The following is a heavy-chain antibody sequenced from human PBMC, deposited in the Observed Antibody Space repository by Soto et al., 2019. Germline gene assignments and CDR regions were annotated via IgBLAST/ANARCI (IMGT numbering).Heavy chain of an antibody. CDR2: ITTSSAYI. Sequence: EVQLVESGGGLVKPGGSLRLSCAASGFTFNTYAMNWVRQAPGKGLEWVSSITTSSAYIYSADSLNGRITISRDNAKNSLFLQMNSLRAEDPAVYDCVRSGTARLLRHSWFDTWGQGTLVTVSS. D-gene: IGHD2-21*01. CDR1: GFTFNTYA. CDR3: VRSGTARLLRHSWFDT. J-gene: IGHJ5*02. V-gene: IGHV3-21*01.